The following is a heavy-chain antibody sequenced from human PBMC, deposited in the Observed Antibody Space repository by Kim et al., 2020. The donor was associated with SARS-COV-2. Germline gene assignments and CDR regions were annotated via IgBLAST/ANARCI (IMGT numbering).Heavy chain of an antibody. CDR2: ISGSGETK. CDR1: GFTLSDYY. Sequence: GGSLRLFCVASGFTLSDYYVAWVRQAPGKGPECISYISGSGETKSYTDSVRGRFTNSRDDAQNSLFLQMHSLRVEDTAIYYCARAHTDEFFFYGMDVWG. V-gene: IGHV3-11*01. J-gene: IGHJ6*02. CDR3: ARAHTDEFFFYGMDV.